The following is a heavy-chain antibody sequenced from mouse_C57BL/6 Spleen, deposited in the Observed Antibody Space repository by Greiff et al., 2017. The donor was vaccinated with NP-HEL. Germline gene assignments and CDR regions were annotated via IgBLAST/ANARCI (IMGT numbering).Heavy chain of an antibody. CDR2: ISYSGST. CDR3: ARGVYYGNYAWFAY. D-gene: IGHD2-1*01. V-gene: IGHV3-1*01. CDR1: GYSITSGYD. J-gene: IGHJ3*01. Sequence: VQLQQSGPGMVKPSQSLSLTCTVTGYSITSGYDWHWIRHFPGNKLEWMGYISYSGSTNYNPSLKSRISITHDTSKNHFFLKLNSVTTEDTATYYCARGVYYGNYAWFAYWGQGTLVTVSA.